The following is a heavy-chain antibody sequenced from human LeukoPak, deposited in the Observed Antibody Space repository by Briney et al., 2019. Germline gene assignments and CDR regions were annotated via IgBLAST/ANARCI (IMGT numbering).Heavy chain of an antibody. V-gene: IGHV3-48*01. D-gene: IGHD2-15*01. CDR3: ARDKHCSGGSCPFDY. CDR1: GFTFSHYG. Sequence: GGSLRLSCAASGFTFSHYGMHWVRQAPGKGLEWVSYISLSSSSIYYADSLKGRFTISRDNAKNSLYLQMNSLRAEDTAVYYCARDKHCSGGSCPFDYWGQGTLVTVSS. CDR2: ISLSSSSI. J-gene: IGHJ4*02.